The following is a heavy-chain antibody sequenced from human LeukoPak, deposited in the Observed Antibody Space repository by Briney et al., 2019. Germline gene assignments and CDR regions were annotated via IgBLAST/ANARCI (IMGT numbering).Heavy chain of an antibody. V-gene: IGHV3-23*01. CDR1: EFTFSSHA. J-gene: IGHJ4*02. CDR3: AKGKHSSGGVPDY. CDR2: ISGGGEST. Sequence: GGSLRLSCVASEFTFSSHAMNWVRQAPGKGLEWVSSISGGGESTYYADSVKGRFTVSRDNSKNTLYLQINSLRGEDTAVYYCAKGKHSSGGVPDYWGQGTLVTVSS. D-gene: IGHD6-19*01.